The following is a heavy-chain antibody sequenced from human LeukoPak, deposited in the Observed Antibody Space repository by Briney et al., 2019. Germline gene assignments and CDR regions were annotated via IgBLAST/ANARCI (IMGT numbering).Heavy chain of an antibody. CDR1: GFTFNSYW. J-gene: IGHJ3*02. CDR2: ISSSSSYI. D-gene: IGHD3-3*01. V-gene: IGHV3-21*01. Sequence: KPGGSLRLSCAVSGFTFNSYWMSWVRQAPGKGLEWVSSISSSSSYIYYADSVKGRFTISRDNAKNSLYLQMNSLRAEDTAVYYCARSPGYRVVIIPVDAFDIWGQGTMVTVSS. CDR3: ARSPGYRVVIIPVDAFDI.